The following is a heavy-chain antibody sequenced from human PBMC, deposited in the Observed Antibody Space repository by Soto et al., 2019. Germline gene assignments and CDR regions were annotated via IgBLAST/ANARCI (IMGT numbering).Heavy chain of an antibody. CDR3: ARSTTGADSGDV. CDR1: GFTVSSNY. J-gene: IGHJ6*02. V-gene: IGHV3-66*01. D-gene: IGHD1-1*01. Sequence: EVQLMGSGGGLVQPGGSLRLSCAASGFTVSSNYMSWVRQAPGKGLEWVSVIYSGGDTYYADSVKGRFTISRDNSKSTLYLQMNSLRDEDTAVYYCARSTTGADSGDVWGQGTTVIVSS. CDR2: IYSGGDT.